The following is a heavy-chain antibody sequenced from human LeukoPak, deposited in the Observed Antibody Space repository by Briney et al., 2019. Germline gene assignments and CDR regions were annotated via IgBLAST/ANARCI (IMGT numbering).Heavy chain of an antibody. Sequence: GGSLRLSCAASGFTFNNYAMNWVHQAPGKGLEWVSVISASAAGTFYADSVKGRFTVSRDNAKNTMYLHMNGLRAEDTAVYYCARRKHDYINGIYYYYMDVWGKGTTVIVSS. V-gene: IGHV3-23*01. J-gene: IGHJ6*03. CDR1: GFTFNNYA. CDR3: ARRKHDYINGIYYYYMDV. D-gene: IGHD4-11*01. CDR2: ISASAAGT.